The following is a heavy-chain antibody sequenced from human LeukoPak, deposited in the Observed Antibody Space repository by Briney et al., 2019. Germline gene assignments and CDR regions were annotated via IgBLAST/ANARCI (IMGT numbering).Heavy chain of an antibody. J-gene: IGHJ6*04. CDR2: ISTSSSYI. CDR3: AELGITMIGGV. D-gene: IGHD3-10*02. V-gene: IGHV3-21*01. CDR1: GFTFSSYS. Sequence: GGSLRLSCAASGFTFSSYSMNWVRQAPGKGLEWVSSISTSSSYIYYADSMKGRFTISRDNAKNSLYLQMNSLRAEDTAVYYCAELGITMIGGVWGKGTTVTISS.